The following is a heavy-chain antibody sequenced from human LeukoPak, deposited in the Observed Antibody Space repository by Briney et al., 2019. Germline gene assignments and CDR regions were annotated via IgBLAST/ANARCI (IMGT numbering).Heavy chain of an antibody. V-gene: IGHV4-34*01. CDR3: TKVGTGTVDY. D-gene: IGHD1-1*01. CDR1: GGSFSGYY. Sequence: PSETLSLTCAVYGGSFSGYYWSWIRQPPGKGLEWIGEINHSGSTNYNPSLKSRVTISVDTSKNQFSLKLRSVTAADTAVYYCTKVGTGTVDYWGQGTLVTVSS. J-gene: IGHJ4*02. CDR2: INHSGST.